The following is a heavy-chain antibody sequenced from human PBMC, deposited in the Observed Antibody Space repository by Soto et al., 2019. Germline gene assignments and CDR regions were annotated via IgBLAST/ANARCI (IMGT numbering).Heavy chain of an antibody. D-gene: IGHD3-16*02. J-gene: IGHJ4*02. CDR3: ASLPYVWGSYRYSSYYFDY. V-gene: IGHV4-31*03. CDR2: IYYSGST. CDR1: GVYISSGGYY. Sequence: PSETLSLTCTFAGVYISSGGYYLSWIRQHPGKGIEWIGYIYYSGSTYYNPSLKSRVTISVDTSKNQFSLKLSSVTAADTAVYYCASLPYVWGSYRYSSYYFDYWGQGNPVTVSS.